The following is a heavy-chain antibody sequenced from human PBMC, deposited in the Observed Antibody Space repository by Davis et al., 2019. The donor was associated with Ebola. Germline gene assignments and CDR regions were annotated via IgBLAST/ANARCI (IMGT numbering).Heavy chain of an antibody. CDR2: ITTTSSYT. J-gene: IGHJ3*02. V-gene: IGHV3-11*06. D-gene: IGHD3-3*01. CDR1: GFTFGAYY. Sequence: GGSLRLSCAASGFTFGAYYMIWIRQAPGKGLAWASYITTTSSYTNYAHSVKGRFTISRDNAENSLYLQMNSLRAEDTAVYYCARSSDFWFPYAFDIWGQGTMVTVSS. CDR3: ARSSDFWFPYAFDI.